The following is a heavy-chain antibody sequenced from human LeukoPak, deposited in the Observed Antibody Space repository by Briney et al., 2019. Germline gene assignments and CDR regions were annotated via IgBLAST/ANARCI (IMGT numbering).Heavy chain of an antibody. J-gene: IGHJ4*02. CDR1: GGSFSGYY. Sequence: SETLSLTCAVYGGSFSGYYWSWIREPPGKGLEWIGEINHSEGTNYNPSLKSRVSISVDTSKNQFSLKLSSVTAADTAVYYCARRGLWSGYYCFDYWGPGTLVTVSS. D-gene: IGHD3-3*01. V-gene: IGHV4-34*01. CDR2: INHSEGT. CDR3: ARRGLWSGYYCFDY.